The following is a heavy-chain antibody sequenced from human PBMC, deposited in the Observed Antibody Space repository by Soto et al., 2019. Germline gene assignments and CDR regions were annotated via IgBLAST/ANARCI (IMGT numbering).Heavy chain of an antibody. V-gene: IGHV1-69*13. Sequence: SVKVSCKASGGTFSSYAISWVRQAPGQGLEWMGGIIPIFGTANYAQKFQGRVTITADESTSTAYMELSSLRSEDTAVYYCARAIPSNYDFWSGYRSQYGMDVWGQGTTVTSP. CDR3: ARAIPSNYDFWSGYRSQYGMDV. CDR1: GGTFSSYA. CDR2: IIPIFGTA. D-gene: IGHD3-3*01. J-gene: IGHJ6*02.